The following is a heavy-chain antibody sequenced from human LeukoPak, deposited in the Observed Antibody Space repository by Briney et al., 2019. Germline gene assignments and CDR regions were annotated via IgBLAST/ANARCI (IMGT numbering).Heavy chain of an antibody. D-gene: IGHD3-10*01. J-gene: IGHJ1*01. CDR1: GFTFDDYA. Sequence: GGSLRLSCTASGFTFDDYAMHWVRQAPGKGLEWVSGISWNSGSIAYGDSVRGRFTISRDNAKNSVFLQMNSLRTEDTALYYCIKDRGDTFGDLHGWGQGTLVTVSS. CDR2: ISWNSGSI. CDR3: IKDRGDTFGDLHG. V-gene: IGHV3-9*01.